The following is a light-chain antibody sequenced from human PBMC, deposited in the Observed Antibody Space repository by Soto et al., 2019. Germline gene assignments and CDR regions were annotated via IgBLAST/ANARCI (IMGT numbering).Light chain of an antibody. V-gene: IGLV8-61*01. Sequence: QTVVTQEPSFSVSPGGTVTLTCGLSSGSVSINNYPSWYQQTPGQPPRTLIFSTYTRSSGVPDRFSGSILGNKAALTITGAQADDESDYYCVLYMGSGFWVFGGGTKLTVL. CDR1: SGSVSINNY. CDR3: VLYMGSGFWV. CDR2: STY. J-gene: IGLJ3*02.